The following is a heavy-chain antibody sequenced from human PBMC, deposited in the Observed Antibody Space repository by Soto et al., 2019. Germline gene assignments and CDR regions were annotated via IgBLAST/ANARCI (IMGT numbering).Heavy chain of an antibody. CDR2: ISGSGGST. D-gene: IGHD3-22*01. Sequence: GVSLRLSCAASGFTFSSYAMSWVRQAPGKGLEWVSAISGSGGSTYYADSVKGRFTISRDNSKNTLYLQMNSLRAEDTAVYYCATRSPVVGINWFDPWGQGTLVTVSS. CDR3: ATRSPVVGINWFDP. J-gene: IGHJ5*02. V-gene: IGHV3-23*01. CDR1: GFTFSSYA.